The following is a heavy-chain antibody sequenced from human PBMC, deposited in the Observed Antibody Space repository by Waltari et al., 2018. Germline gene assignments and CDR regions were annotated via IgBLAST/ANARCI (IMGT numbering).Heavy chain of an antibody. Sequence: QVQLVQSGAEVKKPGASVKVSCKASGYTFTSYDINWVRQATGQGLEWMGWMNPNRGNTGYATKFQVRVTMTRNTSLSTVYMELSSLRSEDTAVYYCARHSSGWYHWFDPWGQGTLVTVSS. V-gene: IGHV1-8*01. J-gene: IGHJ5*02. CDR3: ARHSSGWYHWFDP. CDR2: MNPNRGNT. D-gene: IGHD6-19*01. CDR1: GYTFTSYD.